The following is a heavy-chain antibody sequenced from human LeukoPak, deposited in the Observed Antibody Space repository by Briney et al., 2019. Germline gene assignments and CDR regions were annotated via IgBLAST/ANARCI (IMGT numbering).Heavy chain of an antibody. CDR2: INPNSRST. CDR3: ARFSSDNSLDY. V-gene: IGHV1-2*02. CDR1: GYTFTGYY. Sequence: ASVKVSCKASGYTFTGYYMHWVRQAPGQGLEWMGWINPNSRSTNYTQKFQGRVSMTRDTSISTAYMDLSSLRSDDTAVYYCARFSSDNSLDYWGQGTLVTVSS. D-gene: IGHD1-1*01. J-gene: IGHJ4*02.